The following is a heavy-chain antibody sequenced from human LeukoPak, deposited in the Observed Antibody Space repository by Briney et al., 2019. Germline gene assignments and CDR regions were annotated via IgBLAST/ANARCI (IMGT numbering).Heavy chain of an antibody. V-gene: IGHV4-4*02. D-gene: IGHD4-23*01. Sequence: SETLSLTCAVSGGSISSSSSICWTWVRQPPGEGLEWIGEIYHNGATNYNPSLKSRVTLLLDKSQNQFSLRLNSVTAADTAVYYCARTGGNSYYDYWVQGTLVIV. J-gene: IGHJ4*02. CDR1: GGSISSSSSIC. CDR2: IYHNGAT. CDR3: ARTGGNSYYDY.